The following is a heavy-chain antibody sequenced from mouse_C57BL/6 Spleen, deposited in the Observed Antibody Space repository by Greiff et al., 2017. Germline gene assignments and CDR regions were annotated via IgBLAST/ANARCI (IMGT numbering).Heavy chain of an antibody. J-gene: IGHJ3*01. Sequence: QVQLKQPGTELVKPGASVKLSCKASGYTFTSYWMPWVKQRPGQGLEWVGNINPSNGGTNYNEKFKSKATLTVDNSSSTAYMQRSSLTSKDSAGYYGARVYYGSSSPWFAYWGQGTLVTVSA. D-gene: IGHD1-1*01. V-gene: IGHV1-53*01. CDR1: GYTFTSYW. CDR3: ARVYYGSSSPWFAY. CDR2: INPSNGGT.